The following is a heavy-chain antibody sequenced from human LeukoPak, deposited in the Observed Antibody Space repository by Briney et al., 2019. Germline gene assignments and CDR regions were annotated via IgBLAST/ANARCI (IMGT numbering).Heavy chain of an antibody. CDR2: IRGSGGST. V-gene: IGHV3-23*01. CDR3: ARSYYYYGMDV. J-gene: IGHJ6*02. Sequence: RGSLRLSCAASGFTLTSYAMSWVRQAPGKGLEWVSAIRGSGGSTYYADSVRGRFTISRDNSKNTLYLQMNSLRAEDTAVYYCARSYYYYGMDVWGQGTTVTVSS. CDR1: GFTLTSYA.